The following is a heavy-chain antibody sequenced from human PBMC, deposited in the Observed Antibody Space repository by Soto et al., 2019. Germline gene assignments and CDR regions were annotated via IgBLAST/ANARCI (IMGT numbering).Heavy chain of an antibody. CDR1: GFTFNSYS. V-gene: IGHV3-48*01. D-gene: IGHD6-13*01. J-gene: IGHJ4*02. CDR2: ISSSSTTK. CDR3: AKDQGSSWYEIDY. Sequence: GGSLRLSCAASGFTFNSYSMNWVRQAPGKGLEWVSYISSSSTTKYYADSVKGRFTISRDNSKNTLYLQMNSLRAEDTAVYYCAKDQGSSWYEIDYWGQGTLVTVSS.